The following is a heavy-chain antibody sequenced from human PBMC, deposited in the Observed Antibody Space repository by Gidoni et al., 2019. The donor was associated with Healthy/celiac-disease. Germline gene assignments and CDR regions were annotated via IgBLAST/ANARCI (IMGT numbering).Heavy chain of an antibody. D-gene: IGHD1-26*01. CDR2: IIPIFGTA. V-gene: IGHV1-69*06. CDR3: ARATPGSGSYRGAEYFQH. Sequence: QVQLVQSGAEVKKPGSSVKVSCQASGGTFSRHAISWVRQAPGQGLEWMGGIIPIFGTANYAQKFQGRVTITADKSTSTAYMELSSLRSEDTAVYYCARATPGSGSYRGAEYFQHWGQGTLVTVSS. J-gene: IGHJ1*01. CDR1: GGTFSRHA.